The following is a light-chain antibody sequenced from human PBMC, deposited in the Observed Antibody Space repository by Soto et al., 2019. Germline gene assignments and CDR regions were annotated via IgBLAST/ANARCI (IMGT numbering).Light chain of an antibody. CDR2: LGS. CDR3: QQYYSTPPIT. CDR1: QSLLHSNGYNY. J-gene: IGKJ5*01. Sequence: IVMTQSPLSLPVAPGEPASISCRSSQSLLHSNGYNYLDWYLQKPGQSPQLLLYLGSSRASGVPHRFSGSGSATAFTLPISSLQDADVAAYYCQQYYSTPPITFGQGTRLEIK. V-gene: IGKV2-28*01.